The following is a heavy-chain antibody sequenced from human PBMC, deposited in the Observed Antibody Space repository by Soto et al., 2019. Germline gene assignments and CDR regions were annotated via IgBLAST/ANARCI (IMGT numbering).Heavy chain of an antibody. J-gene: IGHJ6*02. CDR3: ARVSTVTTGLTGYYYYGMDV. V-gene: IGHV1-69*13. Sequence: ASVKVSCKASGVTFSSYAISWVRQAPGQGLEWMGGIIPIFGTANYAQKFQGRVTITADESTSTAYMELSSLRSEDTAVYYCARVSTVTTGLTGYYYYGMDVWGQGTTVTVSS. CDR2: IIPIFGTA. CDR1: GVTFSSYA. D-gene: IGHD4-17*01.